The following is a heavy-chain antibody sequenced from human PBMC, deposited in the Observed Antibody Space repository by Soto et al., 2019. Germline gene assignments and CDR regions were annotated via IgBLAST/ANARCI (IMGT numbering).Heavy chain of an antibody. CDR3: ARDIVRTQLTGYSYYYMDV. CDR1: GFTFSSYA. J-gene: IGHJ6*03. CDR2: ISYDGSNK. V-gene: IGHV3-30-3*01. D-gene: IGHD6-13*01. Sequence: PGGSLRLSCAASGFTFSSYAMHWVRQAPGKGLEWVAVISYDGSNKYYADSVKGRFTISRDNSKNTLYLQMNSLRSEDTAVYYCARDIVRTQLTGYSYYYMDVWGKGTTVTVS.